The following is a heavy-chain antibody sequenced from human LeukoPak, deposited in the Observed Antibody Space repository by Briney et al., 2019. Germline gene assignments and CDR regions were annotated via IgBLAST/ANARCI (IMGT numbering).Heavy chain of an antibody. Sequence: PSETLSLTCTVSGGSISSYYWSWIRQPPGKGLEWIGYIYYSGSTNYNPSLKSRVTISVDTSKNQFSLKLSSVTAADTAVYYCARAIGYYGSGRRYYYYMDVWGKGTTVTVSS. CDR3: ARAIGYYGSGRRYYYYMDV. D-gene: IGHD3-10*01. CDR1: GGSISSYY. V-gene: IGHV4-59*01. J-gene: IGHJ6*03. CDR2: IYYSGST.